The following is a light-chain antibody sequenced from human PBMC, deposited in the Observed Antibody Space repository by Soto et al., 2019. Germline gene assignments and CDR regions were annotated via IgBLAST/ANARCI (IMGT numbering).Light chain of an antibody. CDR3: QQYYSTPWT. V-gene: IGKV4-1*01. J-gene: IGKJ1*01. Sequence: DIVMTQSPDSLAVSLGERATINCKSSQSVLYSADNKNYLAWYQQKPGQPPKLLIYWASTRESGVPDRFSGSGSGTDFTLTISSRQAEDVAVYYCQQYYSTPWTFGQGTNVEIK. CDR1: QSVLYSADNKNY. CDR2: WAS.